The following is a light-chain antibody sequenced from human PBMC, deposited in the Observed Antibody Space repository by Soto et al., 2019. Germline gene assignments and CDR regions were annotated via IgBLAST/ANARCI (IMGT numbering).Light chain of an antibody. J-gene: IGKJ1*01. CDR1: QSVSSY. Sequence: EIVLTQSPGTLSLSPGERATLSCRASQSVSSYLAWYQQKPGQAPRLLIYGASNRATGIPDRFSGSGSGTDFTLTISRLEPEDFAVYYCQQYGSSGTFGQGTKLDIK. CDR2: GAS. CDR3: QQYGSSGT. V-gene: IGKV3-20*01.